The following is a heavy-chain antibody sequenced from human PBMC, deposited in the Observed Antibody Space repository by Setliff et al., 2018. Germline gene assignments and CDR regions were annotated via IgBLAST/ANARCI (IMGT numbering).Heavy chain of an antibody. CDR2: VYYTGST. Sequence: PSETLSLTCTVSNFSVTTVYYWGWIRQPPGKGPEWIANVYYTGSTYYSPSLASRVSMSIDTSKNRFSLKLHSVTAADTAVYYCARTSSRRYFDLWGRGTLVTVSS. J-gene: IGHJ2*01. D-gene: IGHD4-17*01. CDR1: NFSVTTVYY. V-gene: IGHV4-38-2*02. CDR3: ARTSSRRYFDL.